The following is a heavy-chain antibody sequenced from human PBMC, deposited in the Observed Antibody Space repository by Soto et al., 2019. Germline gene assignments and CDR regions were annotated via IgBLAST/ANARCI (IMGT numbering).Heavy chain of an antibody. CDR2: ISYDGSNK. CDR1: GFTFSSYG. D-gene: IGHD2-15*01. Sequence: GGSLRLSCAASGFTFSSYGMHWVRQAPGKGLEWVAVISYDGSNKYYADSVKGRFTISRDNSKNTLYLQMNSLRAEDTAVYYCAKVGYCSGGSCPGNAFDIWGQGTMVTVSS. CDR3: AKVGYCSGGSCPGNAFDI. J-gene: IGHJ3*02. V-gene: IGHV3-30*18.